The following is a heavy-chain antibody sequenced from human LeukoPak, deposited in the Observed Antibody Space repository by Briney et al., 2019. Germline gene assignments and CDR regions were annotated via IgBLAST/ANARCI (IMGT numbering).Heavy chain of an antibody. CDR2: LNGDGSVK. D-gene: IGHD2-21*02. CDR1: GLTFSGDY. V-gene: IGHV3-7*01. Sequence: PGGSLRLSCAVSGLTFSGDYMVWVRQAPGKGLEWVASLNGDGSVKHYADSVVGRFTISRDNVKKSLYLQMDSLSAGDSAIYYCTRDSDHREGHIHCDAFDVWGQGTLVTVSS. CDR3: TRDSDHREGHIHCDAFDV. J-gene: IGHJ3*01.